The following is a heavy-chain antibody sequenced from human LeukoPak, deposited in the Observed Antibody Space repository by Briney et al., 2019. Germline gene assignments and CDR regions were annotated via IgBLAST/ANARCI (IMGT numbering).Heavy chain of an antibody. Sequence: GGSLRLSCAASGFTFDDYAMTWVRQAPGKGLEWVSGISWNSGSIGYADSVKGRFTISRDNAKNSLYLQMNSLKTEDTAVYYCTSEPIVVGATAIEEFDYWGQGTLVTVSS. D-gene: IGHD1-26*01. J-gene: IGHJ4*02. CDR3: TSEPIVVGATAIEEFDY. CDR1: GFTFDDYA. CDR2: ISWNSGSI. V-gene: IGHV3-9*01.